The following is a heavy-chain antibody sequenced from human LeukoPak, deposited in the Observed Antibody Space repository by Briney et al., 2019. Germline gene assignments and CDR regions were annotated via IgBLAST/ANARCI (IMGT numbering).Heavy chain of an antibody. V-gene: IGHV3-33*08. Sequence: GGSLRLSCAASGFTFSSYWMSWVRQAPGKGLEWVALIWYDGSNKYYTDSVKGRLTISRDNSKNTLYLQMNSLRAEDTAIYYCAREGPRGNSQFDYWGQGTLVTVSS. CDR1: GFTFSSYW. CDR2: IWYDGSNK. CDR3: AREGPRGNSQFDY. J-gene: IGHJ4*02. D-gene: IGHD2/OR15-2a*01.